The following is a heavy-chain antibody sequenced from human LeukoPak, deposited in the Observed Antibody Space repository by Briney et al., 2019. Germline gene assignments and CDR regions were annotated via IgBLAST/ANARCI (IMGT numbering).Heavy chain of an antibody. J-gene: IGHJ4*02. CDR2: ISYDGSNK. Sequence: LSLTCTVSGGSISSSSYYWGWIRQAPGKGLEWVAVISYDGSNKYYADSVKGRFTISRDNSKNTLYLQMNSLRAEDTAVYYCASDSGSYYGHDYWGQGTLVTVSS. CDR1: GGSISSSS. CDR3: ASDSGSYYGHDY. V-gene: IGHV3-30*03. D-gene: IGHD1-26*01.